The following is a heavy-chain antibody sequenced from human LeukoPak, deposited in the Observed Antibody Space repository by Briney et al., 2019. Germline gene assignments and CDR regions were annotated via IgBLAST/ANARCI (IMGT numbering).Heavy chain of an antibody. V-gene: IGHV4-59*12. CDR2: IYYSGST. J-gene: IGHJ4*02. CDR3: ATDYGGNRGAD. Sequence: SETLSLTCTVSGGSISSYYWSWIRQPPGKGLEWIGYIYYSGSTNYNPSLKSRVTISVDTSKSQFSLRLTSVTAADTAVYYCATDYGGNRGADWGQGTLVTVSS. CDR1: GGSISSYY. D-gene: IGHD4-23*01.